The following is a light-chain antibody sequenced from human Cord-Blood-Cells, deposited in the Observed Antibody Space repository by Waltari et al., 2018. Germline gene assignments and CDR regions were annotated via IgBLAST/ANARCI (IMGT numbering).Light chain of an antibody. J-gene: IGLJ1*01. CDR1: SSHVRGYNY. V-gene: IGLV2-11*01. Sequence: QSALTQPRSVSGSPGQSVTIPCTGTSSHVRGYNYVSWYQHPPGKAPKLMIYDVSKRPSGVPDRFSGSKSGNTASLTISGLQAEDEADYYCCSYAGSYSYVFGTGTKVTVL. CDR3: CSYAGSYSYV. CDR2: DVS.